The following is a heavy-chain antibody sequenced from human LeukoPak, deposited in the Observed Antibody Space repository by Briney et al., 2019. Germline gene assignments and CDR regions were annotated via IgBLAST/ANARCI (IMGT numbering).Heavy chain of an antibody. Sequence: GGSLRLSCAASGFTSSNFWMSWVRQAPGKGLEWVANIKKDGSEKYYVDSVKGRFTISRDNAKNSLYLQMNSLRDEDTAVYYCARGVPTGIDYFDSWGQGTLVTVSS. CDR1: GFTSSNFW. CDR3: ARGVPTGIDYFDS. CDR2: IKKDGSEK. D-gene: IGHD1-1*01. V-gene: IGHV3-7*01. J-gene: IGHJ4*02.